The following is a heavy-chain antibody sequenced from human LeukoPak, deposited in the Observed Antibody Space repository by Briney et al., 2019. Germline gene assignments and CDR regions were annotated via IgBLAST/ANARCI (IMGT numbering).Heavy chain of an antibody. J-gene: IGHJ4*02. CDR2: IKLDGSET. D-gene: IGHD6-25*01. V-gene: IGHV3-7*01. CDR3: ASGRVHSGLG. Sequence: QAGGSLRLSCAASGFTFSNFWMNWVRQAPGKGLEWVASIKLDGSETHYVDSVKGRFTISRDNAKNSLYLQMSSLRAEDTAVYYCASGRVHSGLGWGQGTLVTVSS. CDR1: GFTFSNFW.